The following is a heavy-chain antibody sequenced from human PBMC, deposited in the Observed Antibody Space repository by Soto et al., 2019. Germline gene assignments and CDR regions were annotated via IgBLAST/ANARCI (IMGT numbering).Heavy chain of an antibody. CDR3: ARPRRDWVVDY. D-gene: IGHD3-9*01. Sequence: QLQLQESGPGLVKPSETLSLTCTVSGGSISSSSYYWGWIRQPPGKGLEWIGSIYYSGSTYYNPSLKGRVTMSVDTSKNQFSLKLSSVTAADTAVYYCARPRRDWVVDYWGQGTLVTVSS. CDR2: IYYSGST. CDR1: GGSISSSSYY. V-gene: IGHV4-39*01. J-gene: IGHJ4*02.